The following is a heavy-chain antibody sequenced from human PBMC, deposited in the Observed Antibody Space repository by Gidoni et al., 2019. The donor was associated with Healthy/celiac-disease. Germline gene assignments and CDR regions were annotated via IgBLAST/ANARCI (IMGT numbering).Heavy chain of an antibody. CDR2: VNSDGSST. J-gene: IGHJ3*02. Sequence: EVLLVESGGDLVQPGGSLRLSCAASGFTFRSYWMDWVRQAPGKGLVWVSRVNSDGSSTTYADSVKGRFTISRDNARSTLYLQMNSLGDEDTAVYYCARGNGDVFDIWGQGTMVTVSS. CDR1: GFTFRSYW. CDR3: ARGNGDVFDI. V-gene: IGHV3-74*01. D-gene: IGHD1-1*01.